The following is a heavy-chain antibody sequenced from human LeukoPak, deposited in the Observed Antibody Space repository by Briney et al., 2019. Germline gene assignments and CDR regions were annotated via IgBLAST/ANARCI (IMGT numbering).Heavy chain of an antibody. CDR3: AGDAVRGNWFDP. J-gene: IGHJ5*02. V-gene: IGHV3-21*01. CDR1: GFTLSSYS. D-gene: IGHD3-10*02. Sequence: PGGSLRLSCAASGFTLSSYSMNWVRQAPGTELEWVSSISSSSSYIYYADSVKGRFTISRDNAKNSLYLQMNSLRAEDTAVYYCAGDAVRGNWFDPWGQGTLVTVSS. CDR2: ISSSSSYI.